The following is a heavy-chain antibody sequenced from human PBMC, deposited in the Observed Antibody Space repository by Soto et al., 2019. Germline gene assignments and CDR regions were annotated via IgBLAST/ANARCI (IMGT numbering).Heavy chain of an antibody. CDR3: AVTTSTIAVAGRWDY. Sequence: GGSLRLSCAASGFTFSSYAMSWVRQAPGKGLEWVSAISGSGGSTYYADSVKGRFTISRDNSKNTLYLQMNSLRAEDTAVYYWAVTTSTIAVAGRWDYWGQGTLVTVSS. J-gene: IGHJ4*02. V-gene: IGHV3-23*01. D-gene: IGHD6-19*01. CDR2: ISGSGGST. CDR1: GFTFSSYA.